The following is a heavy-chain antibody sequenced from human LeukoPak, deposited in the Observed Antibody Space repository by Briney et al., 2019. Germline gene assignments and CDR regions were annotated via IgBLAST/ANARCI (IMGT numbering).Heavy chain of an antibody. CDR2: ISYSGTT. CDR3: ATTEKNRYYINL. Sequence: PSETLSLTCTVSDGSISPYYWSWIRQPPGKGLEWIGYISYSGTTNYNPSLENRAAISLDLSRHQFSLRLNSVTAADTAVYFCATTEKNRYYINLWGPGTTVIVSS. D-gene: IGHD2-21*01. J-gene: IGHJ6*01. CDR1: DGSISPYY. V-gene: IGHV4-59*12.